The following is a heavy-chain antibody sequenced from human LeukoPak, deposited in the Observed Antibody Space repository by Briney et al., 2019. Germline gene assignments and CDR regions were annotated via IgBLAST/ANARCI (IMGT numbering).Heavy chain of an antibody. CDR1: GFTFTSSA. V-gene: IGHV1-58*01. CDR3: AADREYDILTGYYLRRFDP. CDR2: IVVGSGNT. Sequence: GASVTVSCKASGFTFTSSAVQWVRQPRGQRLEWIGWIVVGSGNTNYAQKFQERVTITRDMSTSTAYMELSSLRSEDTAVYYCAADREYDILTGYYLRRFDPWGQGTLVTVSS. J-gene: IGHJ5*02. D-gene: IGHD3-9*01.